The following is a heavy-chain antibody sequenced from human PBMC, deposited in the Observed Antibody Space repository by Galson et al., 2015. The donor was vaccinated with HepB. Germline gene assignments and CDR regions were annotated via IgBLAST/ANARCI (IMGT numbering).Heavy chain of an antibody. D-gene: IGHD6-19*01. CDR2: ISSNGGST. CDR3: VKSWGDVAVAGTGYYFDY. J-gene: IGHJ4*02. Sequence: SLRLSCAASGFTFSSYAMHWVRQAPGKGLEYVSAISSNGGSTYYADSVKGRFTISRDNSKNTLYLQMSSLRAEDTAVYYCVKSWGDVAVAGTGYYFDYWGQGTLVTVSS. CDR1: GFTFSSYA. V-gene: IGHV3-64D*06.